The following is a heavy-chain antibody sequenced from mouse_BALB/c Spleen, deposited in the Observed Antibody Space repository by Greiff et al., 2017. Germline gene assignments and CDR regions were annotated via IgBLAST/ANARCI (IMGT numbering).Heavy chain of an antibody. CDR3: ARNGYDYDGRFSWFAY. CDR2: ILPGSGST. V-gene: IGHV1-9*01. CDR1: GYTFSSYW. Sequence: QVQLQQSGAELMKPGASVKISCKATGYTFSSYWIEWVKQRPGHGLEWIGEILPGSGSTNYNEKFKGKATFTADTSSNTAYMQLSSLTSEDSAVYYCARNGYDYDGRFSWFAYWGQGTLVTVSA. D-gene: IGHD2-4*01. J-gene: IGHJ3*01.